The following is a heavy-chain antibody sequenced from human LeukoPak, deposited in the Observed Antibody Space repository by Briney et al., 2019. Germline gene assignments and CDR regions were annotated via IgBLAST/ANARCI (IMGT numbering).Heavy chain of an antibody. V-gene: IGHV3-30-3*01. CDR1: GFAFSNGW. D-gene: IGHD6-13*01. J-gene: IGHJ4*02. CDR2: ISYDGSNK. CDR3: ARGDSSWDYFDY. Sequence: GGSLRLSCAASGFAFSNGWMNWVRQAPGKGLEWVAVISYDGSNKYYADSVKGRFTISRDNSKNTLYPQMNSLRTEDTAVYYCARGDSSWDYFDYWGQGTLVTVSS.